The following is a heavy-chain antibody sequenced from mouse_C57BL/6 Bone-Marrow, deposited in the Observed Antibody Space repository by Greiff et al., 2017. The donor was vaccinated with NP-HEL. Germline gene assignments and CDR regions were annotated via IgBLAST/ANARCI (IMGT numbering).Heavy chain of an antibody. CDR2: IHPNSGST. Sequence: QVQLQQPGAELVKPGASVKLSCKASGYTFTSYWMHWVKQRPGQGLEWIGMIHPNSGSTNYNEKFKSKATLTVDKSSSTAYMQLSSLTSEDSAVYYCARAGLYDYGSPWFAYWGQGTLVTVSA. CDR3: ARAGLYDYGSPWFAY. J-gene: IGHJ3*01. CDR1: GYTFTSYW. V-gene: IGHV1-64*01. D-gene: IGHD2-4*01.